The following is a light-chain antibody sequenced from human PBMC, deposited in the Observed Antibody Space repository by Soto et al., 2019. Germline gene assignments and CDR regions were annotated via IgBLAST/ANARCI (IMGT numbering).Light chain of an antibody. CDR1: HSVSNDF. V-gene: IGKV3-15*01. CDR2: GAS. CDR3: LQYHDVSWT. Sequence: PGERATPSCWVSHSVSNDFLAWYQQKPGQAPRLLIYGASTRATGIPARFSGSGSGTEFTLTVSSLQPEDFATYYCLQYHDVSWTFGQGTKVDI. J-gene: IGKJ1*01.